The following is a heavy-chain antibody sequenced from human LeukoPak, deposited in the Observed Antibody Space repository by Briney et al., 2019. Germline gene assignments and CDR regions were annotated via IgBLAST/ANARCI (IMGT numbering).Heavy chain of an antibody. CDR2: INAAGDDT. D-gene: IGHD2-21*02. J-gene: IGHJ4*02. V-gene: IGHV3-23*01. CDR3: AKEVTGTGKASGF. Sequence: GSLRLSCAASGFTFSSFAMSWVRQTPGKGLAWVSTINAAGDDTFYSASVKGRFTISRDNSRSTLYLQMNSLRAEDAAVYYCAKEVTGTGKASGFWGQGTLVTVSS. CDR1: GFTFSSFA.